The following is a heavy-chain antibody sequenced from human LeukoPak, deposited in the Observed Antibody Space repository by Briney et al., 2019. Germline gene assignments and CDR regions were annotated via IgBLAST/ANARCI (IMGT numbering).Heavy chain of an antibody. V-gene: IGHV1-2*02. CDR2: INPNSGGT. D-gene: IGHD6-13*01. CDR3: ARDRYSSSWYYFDY. J-gene: IGHJ4*02. CDR1: GYTFTGYY. Sequence: ASVKVSCKASGYTFTGYYMHWVRQAPGQGLEWMGWINPNSGGTNYAQKFQGRVTMTRDTSISTAYMELSRLRSADTAVYSCARDRYSSSWYYFDYWGQGTLVTVSS.